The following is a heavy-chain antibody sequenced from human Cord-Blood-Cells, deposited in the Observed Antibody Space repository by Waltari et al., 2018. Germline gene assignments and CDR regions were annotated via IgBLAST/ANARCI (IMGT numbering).Heavy chain of an antibody. CDR2: INHSGST. CDR3: ARVDSSSWLNWFDP. D-gene: IGHD6-13*01. Sequence: QVQLQQWGAGLLKPSETLSHNRAVYGGSFRGHFWGWTRLPPGKGLEWIGEINHSGSTNYTPSLKSRVTISVDTSKNQFSLKLSSVTAADTAVYYCARVDSSSWLNWFDPWGQGTLVTVSS. CDR1: GGSFRGHF. J-gene: IGHJ5*02. V-gene: IGHV4-34*01.